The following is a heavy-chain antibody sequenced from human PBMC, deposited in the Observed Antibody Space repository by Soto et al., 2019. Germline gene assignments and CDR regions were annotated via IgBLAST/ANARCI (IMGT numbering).Heavy chain of an antibody. D-gene: IGHD6-6*01. Sequence: SETLSLCFLVSGCSISSSSYYWGWIRQPPGKGLEWIGSIYYSGCTYYNPSLKSRVTISVDTSKNQFSLKLSSVTAADTAVFYCARHRARNWFDRFGHGTLVTV. CDR2: IYYSGCT. CDR1: GCSISSSSYY. CDR3: ARHRARNWFDR. V-gene: IGHV4-39*01. J-gene: IGHJ5*02.